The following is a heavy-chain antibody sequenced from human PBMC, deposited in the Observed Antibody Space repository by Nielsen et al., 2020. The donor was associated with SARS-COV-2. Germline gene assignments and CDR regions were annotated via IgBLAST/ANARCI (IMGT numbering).Heavy chain of an antibody. Sequence: SHTLSLPCTFSRLSFISYYLNWIRQPPGKGLDWIGYIYYSGSTNYNPSLKSRVTISVDTSKNQFSLKLSSVTAADTAVYYCARGTTISFGAFDIWGQGTMVTVSS. CDR2: IYYSGST. D-gene: IGHD5-24*01. CDR3: ARGTTISFGAFDI. J-gene: IGHJ3*02. CDR1: RLSFISYY. V-gene: IGHV4-59*01.